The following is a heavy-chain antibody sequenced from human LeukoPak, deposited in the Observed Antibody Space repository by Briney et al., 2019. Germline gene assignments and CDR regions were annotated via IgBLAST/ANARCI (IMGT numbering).Heavy chain of an antibody. CDR3: ARVSAFRSRGMDV. V-gene: IGHV1-46*01. Sequence: ASVKVSCKASGYTVTSYYMHWVRQAPGQGLEWMGILNPSGGSSSYAQKFQGRVTITADESTSTAYMELSSLRSEDTAVYYCARVSAFRSRGMDVWGQGTTVTVSS. D-gene: IGHD2/OR15-2a*01. J-gene: IGHJ6*02. CDR1: GYTVTSYY. CDR2: LNPSGGSS.